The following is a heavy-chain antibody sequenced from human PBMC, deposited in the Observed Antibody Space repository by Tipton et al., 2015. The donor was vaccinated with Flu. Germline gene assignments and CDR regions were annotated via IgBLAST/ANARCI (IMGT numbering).Heavy chain of an antibody. CDR2: ISGDGDNP. V-gene: IGHV3-23*01. CDR1: GFTFRTHV. J-gene: IGHJ6*02. CDR3: AKDRIASKFFYNGMDV. Sequence: CAASGFTFRTHVMSWVRQAPGKGPEWVAVISGDGDNPHYADSVKGRFTISRDNSKNTLFLQMNSLRLEDTATYHCAKDRIASKFFYNGMDVWGQGTKVIVSS.